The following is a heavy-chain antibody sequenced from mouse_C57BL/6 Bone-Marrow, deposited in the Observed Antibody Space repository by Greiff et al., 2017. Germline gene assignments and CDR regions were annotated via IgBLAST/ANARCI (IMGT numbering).Heavy chain of an antibody. D-gene: IGHD2-5*01. J-gene: IGHJ3*01. CDR3: TTYSNYGFAY. V-gene: IGHV14-4*01. CDR1: GFNIKDDY. CDR2: IDPENGDT. Sequence: EVQVVESGAELVRPGASVKLSCTASGFNIKDDYMHWVKQRPEQGLEWIGWIDPENGDTEYASKFQGKATITADTSSNTAYLQLSSLTSEDTAVYYCTTYSNYGFAYWGQGTLVTVSA.